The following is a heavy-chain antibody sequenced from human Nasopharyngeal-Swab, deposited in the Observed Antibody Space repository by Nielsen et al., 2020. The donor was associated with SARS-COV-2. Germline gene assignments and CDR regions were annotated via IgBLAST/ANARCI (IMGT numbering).Heavy chain of an antibody. D-gene: IGHD2-21*02. V-gene: IGHV3-23*01. CDR3: ATGAPTVTSLFDD. Sequence: GGSLSLSCAVSAPTSSSYAMSWLRHAPGKGLEWVSGISGSGGVTYYADSATGRFTISRDNSKNTLYLQVNSLRAEDTAVYYCATGAPTVTSLFDDWGRGTLLTVSS. J-gene: IGHJ4*02. CDR1: APTSSSYA. CDR2: ISGSGGVT.